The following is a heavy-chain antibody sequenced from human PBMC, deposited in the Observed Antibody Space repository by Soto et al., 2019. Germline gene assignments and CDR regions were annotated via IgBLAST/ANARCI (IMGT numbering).Heavy chain of an antibody. CDR3: ARHHSSSLIVWFDP. D-gene: IGHD6-13*01. CDR1: GDSVSSNSAA. V-gene: IGHV6-1*01. J-gene: IGHJ5*02. CDR2: TYYRSKWYN. Sequence: SPTLSLTCAISGDSVSSNSAAWNWIRQSPSRGLEWLGRTYYRSKWYNDYAVSVKSRITINPDTSKNQFSLQLNSVTPEDTAVYYCARHHSSSLIVWFDPWGQGTLVTVSS.